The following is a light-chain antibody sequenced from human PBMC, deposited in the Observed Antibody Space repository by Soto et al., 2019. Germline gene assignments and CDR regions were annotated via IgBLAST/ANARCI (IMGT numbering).Light chain of an antibody. CDR2: SSN. CDR3: AAWDDSLIGVV. V-gene: IGLV1-44*01. CDR1: SSNIGSNT. Sequence: QAVVTQPPSASGTPGQRVTISCSGSSSNIGSNTVNWYRQLPGTAPKLLIYSSNQRPSGVPDRFSGSKSDTSASLAISGLQSEDEADYYCAAWDDSLIGVVFGGGTKVTVL. J-gene: IGLJ2*01.